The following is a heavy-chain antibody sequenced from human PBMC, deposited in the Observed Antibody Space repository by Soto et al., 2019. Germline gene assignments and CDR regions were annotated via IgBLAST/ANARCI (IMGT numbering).Heavy chain of an antibody. CDR3: AHNTPMSGQMATPYYFDY. Sequence: QITLKESGPTQVKPTQTLTLTCTFSGFSLSTSGVSVGWIRQPPGKALEWLALIYWDDDKRYSPSLKSRLTITQDTSKNQVVLTMTNMDPLDTATYYCAHNTPMSGQMATPYYFDYWGQGALVTVSS. CDR1: GFSLSTSGVS. D-gene: IGHD5-12*01. J-gene: IGHJ4*02. CDR2: IYWDDDK. V-gene: IGHV2-5*02.